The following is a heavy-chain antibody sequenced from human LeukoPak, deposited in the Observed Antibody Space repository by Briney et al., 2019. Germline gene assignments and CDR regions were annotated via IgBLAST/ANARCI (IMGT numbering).Heavy chain of an antibody. J-gene: IGHJ4*02. CDR2: ISDSGGST. CDR3: ARERVRGQLDY. Sequence: PGGSLRLSCAVSGITLSNYGMSWVRQAPGKGLEWVAGISDSGGSTNYADSVKGRFTISRDNSKNTLYLQMNSLRAEDTAVFYCARERVRGQLDYWGQGTLVAVSS. CDR1: GITLSNYG. D-gene: IGHD3-10*01. V-gene: IGHV3-23*01.